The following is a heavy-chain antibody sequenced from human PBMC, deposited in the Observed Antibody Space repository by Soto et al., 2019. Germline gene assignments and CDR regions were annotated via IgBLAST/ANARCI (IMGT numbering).Heavy chain of an antibody. CDR1: GFIFSSYG. J-gene: IGHJ6*02. CDR2: IKSKTDGGTT. V-gene: IGHV3-15*01. Sequence: GGSLRLSCAAYGFIFSSYGMHWVRQAPGKGLEWVGRIKSKTDGGTTDYAAPVKGRFTISRDDSKTTLYVQMNSLKTEDTAVYYCTTQEDYSNPFRRYYGMDVWGQGTTVTVSS. D-gene: IGHD4-4*01. CDR3: TTQEDYSNPFRRYYGMDV.